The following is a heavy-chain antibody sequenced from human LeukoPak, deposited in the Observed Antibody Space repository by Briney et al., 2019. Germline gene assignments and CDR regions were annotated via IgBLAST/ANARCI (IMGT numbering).Heavy chain of an antibody. D-gene: IGHD3-9*01. CDR2: ISGSGGST. CDR3: AKECNYDILTGYYTGCLGY. CDR1: GFTFSSYA. Sequence: PGGSLRLSCAASGFTFSSYAMSWVRQAPGKGLEWVSAISGSGGSTYYADSVKGRFTISRDNSENTLYLQMNSLRAEDTAVYYCAKECNYDILTGYYTGCLGYWGQGTLVTVSS. J-gene: IGHJ4*02. V-gene: IGHV3-23*01.